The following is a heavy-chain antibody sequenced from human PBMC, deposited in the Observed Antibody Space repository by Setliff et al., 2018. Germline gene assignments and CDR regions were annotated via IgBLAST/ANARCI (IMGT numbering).Heavy chain of an antibody. J-gene: IGHJ4*02. CDR2: IWDDGVKK. CDR1: GFTFSTYR. V-gene: IGHV3-33*08. Sequence: GGYLRRLSCAASGFTFSTYRMHWVRQAPGKGLEWVAVIWDDGVKKYHADSVKGRFTISRDNSKNTLYLQMNSLRPEDTAVYYCARTCSGSGCYARLESWGQGTPVTVSS. CDR3: ARTCSGSGCYARLES. D-gene: IGHD2-15*01.